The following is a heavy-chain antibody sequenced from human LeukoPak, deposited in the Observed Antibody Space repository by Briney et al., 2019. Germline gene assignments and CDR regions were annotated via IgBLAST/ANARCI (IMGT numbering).Heavy chain of an antibody. V-gene: IGHV4-38-2*01. J-gene: IGHJ4*02. CDR3: ERSLSTAEIDF. D-gene: IGHD2-2*01. CDR2: VYHSGTT. Sequence: KPSETLSLTCAVSGYSINTGRYWGWIRQPPGKGLEWIGSVYHSGTTFYNPSLKSRLTMSVDTSKNQFSLNLRSVTAADTAVYYCERSLSTAEIDFWGQGTLVTVSS. CDR1: GYSINTGRY.